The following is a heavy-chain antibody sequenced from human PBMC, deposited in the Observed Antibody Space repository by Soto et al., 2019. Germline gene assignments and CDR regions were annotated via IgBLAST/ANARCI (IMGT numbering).Heavy chain of an antibody. CDR3: ARDPGITGTTANYYYYYMDV. CDR2: IIPILGIA. V-gene: IGHV1-69*04. D-gene: IGHD1-7*01. CDR1: GGTFSSYT. Sequence: ASVKVSCKASGGTFSSYTISWVRQAPGQGLEWMGRIIPILGIANYAQKFQGRVTITADKSTSTAYMELSSLRSEDTAVYYCARDPGITGTTANYYYYYMDVWGKGTTVTVSS. J-gene: IGHJ6*03.